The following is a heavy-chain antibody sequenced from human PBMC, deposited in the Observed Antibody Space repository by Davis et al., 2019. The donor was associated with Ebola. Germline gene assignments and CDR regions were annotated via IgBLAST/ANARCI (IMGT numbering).Heavy chain of an antibody. D-gene: IGHD1-7*01. CDR1: GFTFSSYA. V-gene: IGHV3-30*04. CDR2: ISYDGSHK. Sequence: GESLKISCAASGFTFSSYAMHWVRQAPGKGLEWVTVISYDGSHKFYADAVKDRFTVSRDESKSTLYLQMNSLRVEDTAVYYCAGNYAKSAFDMWGPGTMVTVSS. J-gene: IGHJ3*02. CDR3: AGNYAKSAFDM.